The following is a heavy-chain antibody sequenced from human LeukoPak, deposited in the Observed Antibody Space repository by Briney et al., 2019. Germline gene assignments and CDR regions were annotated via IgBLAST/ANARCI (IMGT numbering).Heavy chain of an antibody. Sequence: SETLSLTCTGSGGAISSSSYYWDWIRQSPGKRLKWIGNIYDGWTTYYTPSLKTRVPISVVTSKTQFSLNLSSVTAADTAIYFCARHSPPGSGGYENAFDVWGQGTMVTVSS. V-gene: IGHV4-39*01. CDR1: GGAISSSSYY. CDR2: IYDGWTT. J-gene: IGHJ3*01. D-gene: IGHD5-12*01. CDR3: ARHSPPGSGGYENAFDV.